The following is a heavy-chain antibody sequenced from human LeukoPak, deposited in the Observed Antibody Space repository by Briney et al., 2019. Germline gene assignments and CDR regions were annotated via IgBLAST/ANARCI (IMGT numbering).Heavy chain of an antibody. Sequence: GALRLSSVPPGFSFTDYYINSVRQALGEGLEWVSDICRCFTYTDYADSVKGRFTNSRDNSKNTLYLQMSSLRAEDTAGYYCVKDAEGNYYGSGSYYTFFDYWGQGTLVTVSS. D-gene: IGHD3-10*01. CDR1: GFSFTDYY. CDR3: VKDAEGNYYGSGSYYTFFDY. CDR2: ICRCFTYT. V-gene: IGHV3-11*06. J-gene: IGHJ4*02.